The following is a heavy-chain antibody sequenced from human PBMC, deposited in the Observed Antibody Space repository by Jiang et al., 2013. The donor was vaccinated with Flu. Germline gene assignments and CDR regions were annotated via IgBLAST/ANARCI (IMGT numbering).Heavy chain of an antibody. CDR3: ASGAGWWGD. Sequence: LKPSETLSLTCTVSGVSMSSYYWSWLRQPPGKRLEWIGYISLHGDHQLXPSLKSRVTISVDTSKNQFSLNLSSVTAVDTALYYCASGAGWWGDWGQGTLVTVSS. CDR2: ISLHGDH. D-gene: IGHD2-15*01. V-gene: IGHV4-59*01. CDR1: GVSMSSYY. J-gene: IGHJ4*02.